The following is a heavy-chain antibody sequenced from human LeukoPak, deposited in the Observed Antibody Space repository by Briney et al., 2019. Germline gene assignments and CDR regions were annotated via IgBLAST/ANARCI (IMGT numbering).Heavy chain of an antibody. CDR3: ARDSSGYYDAFDI. J-gene: IGHJ3*02. V-gene: IGHV3-53*01. CDR1: GFTVSSNY. Sequence: AGGSLRLSCAASGFTVSSNYMSWVRQAPGKGLEWVSVIYSGGSTYYADSVKGRFTISRDNSKNTLYLQMNSLGAEDTAVYYCARDSSGYYDAFDIWGQGTMVTVSS. D-gene: IGHD3-22*01. CDR2: IYSGGST.